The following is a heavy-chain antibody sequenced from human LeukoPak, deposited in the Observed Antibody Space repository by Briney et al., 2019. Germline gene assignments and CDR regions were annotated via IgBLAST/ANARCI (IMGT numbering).Heavy chain of an antibody. Sequence: GGSLRLSCAASRFTFSSYEMNWVRQAPGKGLEWVSYISSSGSTIYYADSVKGRFTISRDNAKNSLYLQMNSLRAEDTAVYYCAKLGNVFWDDYWGQGTLVTVSS. CDR1: RFTFSSYE. D-gene: IGHD3/OR15-3a*01. CDR2: ISSSGSTI. CDR3: AKLGNVFWDDY. J-gene: IGHJ4*02. V-gene: IGHV3-48*03.